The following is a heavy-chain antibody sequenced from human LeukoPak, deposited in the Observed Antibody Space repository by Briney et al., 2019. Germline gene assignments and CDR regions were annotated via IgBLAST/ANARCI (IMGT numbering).Heavy chain of an antibody. Sequence: GGSLRLSCVVSGFTFSSYAMSWVRQAPGKGLEWVSAISGSGGSTYYADSVKGRFTISRDNSKNTLYLQMNSLRAEDTAVYYCAKDRFGDLGRDAFDIWGQGTMVTVSS. D-gene: IGHD3-10*01. J-gene: IGHJ3*02. CDR1: GFTFSSYA. CDR3: AKDRFGDLGRDAFDI. CDR2: ISGSGGST. V-gene: IGHV3-23*01.